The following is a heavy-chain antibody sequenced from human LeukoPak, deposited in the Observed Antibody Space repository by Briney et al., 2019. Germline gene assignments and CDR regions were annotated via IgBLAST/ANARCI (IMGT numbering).Heavy chain of an antibody. Sequence: HAGGSLRLSCAASGFTFSSYAMSWVRQAPGKGLEWVSSISGSGGSTYYADSVKGRFTISRDNSKNTLYLQMNSLRAEDTAVYYCAKADSIVLMVYAPPDYWGQGTLVTVSS. CDR2: ISGSGGST. CDR1: GFTFSSYA. D-gene: IGHD2-8*01. J-gene: IGHJ4*02. CDR3: AKADSIVLMVYAPPDY. V-gene: IGHV3-23*01.